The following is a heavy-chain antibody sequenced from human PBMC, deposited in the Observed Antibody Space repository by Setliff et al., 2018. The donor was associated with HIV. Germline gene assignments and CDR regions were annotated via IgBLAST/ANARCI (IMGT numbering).Heavy chain of an antibody. CDR2: LWRDEVRE. J-gene: IGHJ1*01. CDR1: GFTFSSYA. D-gene: IGHD3-16*01. V-gene: IGHV3-33*08. CDR3: GNKGGQV. Sequence: GGSLRLSCAASGFTFSSYAMHWVRQAPGKGLEWVSLLWRDEVREYYADSVKGRFSISRDRSRNTVSLQMSSLRVEDTAMYYCGNKGGQVWGPGTQVTVSS.